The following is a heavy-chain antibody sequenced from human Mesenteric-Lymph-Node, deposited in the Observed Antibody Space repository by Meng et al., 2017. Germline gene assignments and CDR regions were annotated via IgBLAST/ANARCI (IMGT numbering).Heavy chain of an antibody. J-gene: IGHJ4*02. Sequence: SVKVSCKASGGTFSSYAISWVRQAPGQGLEWMGGIIPIFGTANYAQKFQGRVTITADESTSTAYMELSSLRSEDTAVYYCARRYSSGWYYFDYWGQGNLVNGSS. V-gene: IGHV1-69*13. CDR1: GGTFSSYA. CDR2: IIPIFGTA. CDR3: ARRYSSGWYYFDY. D-gene: IGHD6-19*01.